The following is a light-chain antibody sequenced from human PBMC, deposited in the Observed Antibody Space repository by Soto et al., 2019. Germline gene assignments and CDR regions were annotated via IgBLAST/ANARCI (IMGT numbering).Light chain of an antibody. V-gene: IGLV1-36*01. CDR1: SSSIGNNA. CDR2: YDD. CDR3: AAWDDSLNGFYV. J-gene: IGLJ1*01. Sequence: QSALTQPPSVSEAPRQRVTISCSGSSSSIGNNAVNWYQQLPGKAPKLLIYYDDLLPSGVSDRFSGSKSGTSASLAISGLQSENEADYYCAAWDDSLNGFYVFGTGTKVTVL.